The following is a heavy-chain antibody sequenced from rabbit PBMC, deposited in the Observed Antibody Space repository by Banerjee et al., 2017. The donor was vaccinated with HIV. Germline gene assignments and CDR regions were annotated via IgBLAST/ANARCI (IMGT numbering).Heavy chain of an antibody. V-gene: IGHV1S45*01. J-gene: IGHJ6*01. CDR1: GFPFSNKAV. D-gene: IGHD6-1*01. CDR2: INAVNGKA. CDR3: ARDLHYIEGYAADAYATGSL. Sequence: QEQLEESGGGLVKPEGSLTLTCKASGFPFSNKAVMCWVRQAPGKGLEWIACINAVNGKAVYASWAKGRFTFSKTSSTTVTLQMTSLTAADTATYFCARDLHYIEGYAADAYATGSLWGPGTLVTVS.